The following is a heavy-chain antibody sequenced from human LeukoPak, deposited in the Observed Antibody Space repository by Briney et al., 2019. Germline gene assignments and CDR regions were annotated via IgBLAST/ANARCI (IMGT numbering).Heavy chain of an antibody. CDR3: ARDQSTVVTERRYYFDY. V-gene: IGHV3-30-3*01. J-gene: IGHJ4*02. CDR2: ISYDGSSE. Sequence: GGSLRLSCAASAFTFNSYAMHWVRQAPGKGPEWVAVISYDGSSEFYADSVKGQFTISRDNSKNTVYLQMNSLRAEDTAVYYCARDQSTVVTERRYYFDYWGQGTLVTVSS. CDR1: AFTFNSYA. D-gene: IGHD4-23*01.